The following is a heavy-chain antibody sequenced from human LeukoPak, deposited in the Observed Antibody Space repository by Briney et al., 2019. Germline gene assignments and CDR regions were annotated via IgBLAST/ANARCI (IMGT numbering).Heavy chain of an antibody. D-gene: IGHD3-10*01. Sequence: GGSLRLSCAASGFTFSSYEMNWVRQPPGKGLEWVSYISSSGSTRYYADSVKGRFIISRDNAKNSLYLQMNSPRAEDTAVYYCARGWGEGGQGTLVTVSS. CDR3: ARGWGE. J-gene: IGHJ4*02. CDR1: GFTFSSYE. CDR2: ISSSGSTR. V-gene: IGHV3-48*03.